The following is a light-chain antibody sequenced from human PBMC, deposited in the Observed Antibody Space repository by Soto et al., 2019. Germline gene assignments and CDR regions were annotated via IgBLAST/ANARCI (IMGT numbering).Light chain of an antibody. CDR1: QSVGGH. V-gene: IGKV3-11*01. J-gene: IGKJ5*01. CDR2: DAS. Sequence: ELVLTHSPATLSLSPGERATLSCRASQSVGGHLAWYQQKPGQAPRLLIYDASDRATGIPARFSGSGSETDFTLTISSLEPDDFAVYYCQQRNNWPPSITFGQGTRLEIK. CDR3: QQRNNWPPSIT.